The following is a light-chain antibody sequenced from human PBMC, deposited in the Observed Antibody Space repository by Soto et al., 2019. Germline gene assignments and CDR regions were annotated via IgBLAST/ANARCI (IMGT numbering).Light chain of an antibody. CDR1: QSVSNY. Sequence: DIQMTQSPSSLSASVGDRVTITCRASQSVSNYLNWYQQKPGKAPNLLIYDASSLQGGSPSRFSGNGSGTDFSLTISNLQPEDLATYYCQQSYSSPPTFGQGTKVEIK. CDR2: DAS. CDR3: QQSYSSPPT. V-gene: IGKV1-39*01. J-gene: IGKJ1*01.